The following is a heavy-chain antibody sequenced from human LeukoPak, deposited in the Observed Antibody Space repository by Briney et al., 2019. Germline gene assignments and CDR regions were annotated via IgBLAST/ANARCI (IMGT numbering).Heavy chain of an antibody. CDR3: ARVYSNTGLRGFDY. CDR1: GFTFADYS. Sequence: GGSLRLSCAASGFTFADYSMNWVRQAPGKGLEWVSSISSSSTYIYYADSVKGRFTISRDNAKNTLYLQMNSLRAEDTAVYYCARVYSNTGLRGFDYWGQGTLVTVSS. V-gene: IGHV3-21*01. J-gene: IGHJ4*02. D-gene: IGHD4-17*01. CDR2: ISSSSTYI.